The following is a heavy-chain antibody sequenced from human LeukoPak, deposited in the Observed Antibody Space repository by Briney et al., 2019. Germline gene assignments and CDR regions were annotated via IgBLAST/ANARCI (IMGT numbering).Heavy chain of an antibody. CDR2: ISYYGSNK. V-gene: IGHV3-30*03. D-gene: IGHD3-9*01. CDR1: VFTFSSYG. Sequence: GGSLRLSCAASVFTFSSYGMHWVRQAPGKGLECGAAISYYGSNKFYADSVKGRFTISRDNSKNTLYLQMNSLRAEDTAVYYCATDPPLYFDWPEGYFQHWGQGTLVTVSS. CDR3: ATDPPLYFDWPEGYFQH. J-gene: IGHJ1*01.